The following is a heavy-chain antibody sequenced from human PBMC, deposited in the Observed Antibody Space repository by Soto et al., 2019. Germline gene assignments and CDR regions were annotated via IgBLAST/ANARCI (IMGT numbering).Heavy chain of an antibody. V-gene: IGHV1-8*01. D-gene: IGHD3-10*01. CDR2: MNPNSGNT. J-gene: IGHJ6*02. CDR3: ARNPYYGSGSYYSAYYYYGMDV. CDR1: GYTFTSYD. Sequence: ASVKVSCKASGYTFTSYDINWVRQATGQGLEWMGWMNPNSGNTGYAQKFQGRVTMTRNTSISTAYMELSSLRSEDTAVYYCARNPYYGSGSYYSAYYYYGMDVWGQGTTVTVSS.